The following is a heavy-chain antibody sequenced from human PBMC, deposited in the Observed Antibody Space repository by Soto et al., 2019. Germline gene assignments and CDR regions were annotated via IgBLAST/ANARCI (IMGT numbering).Heavy chain of an antibody. CDR2: ISSDGSNT. Sequence: GSLRLSCAASGFIFSNYAMHWVRQAPGKGLEWVAIISSDGSNTYYAGSVRGRFTISRDNSENTLYLQMNSLRPEDTAVYYCARDGSPAVRNPRTYFDYWGQGTLVTVSS. CDR1: GFIFSNYA. J-gene: IGHJ4*02. D-gene: IGHD2-2*01. V-gene: IGHV3-30-3*01. CDR3: ARDGSPAVRNPRTYFDY.